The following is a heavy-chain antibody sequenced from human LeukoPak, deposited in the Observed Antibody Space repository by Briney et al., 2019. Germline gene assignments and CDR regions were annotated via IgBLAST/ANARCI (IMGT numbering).Heavy chain of an antibody. Sequence: GGSLRLSCVASGFTFSDYYMSWIRQAPGKGLEWVSFISSSDSSIYYADSVKGRFTISRDNSKNSLYLQMNSLRTEDTALYYCASPPAGTFGGGPSGYWGQGTLVTVSS. CDR1: GFTFSDYY. J-gene: IGHJ4*02. V-gene: IGHV3-11*01. D-gene: IGHD3-16*01. CDR3: ASPPAGTFGGGPSGY. CDR2: ISSSDSSI.